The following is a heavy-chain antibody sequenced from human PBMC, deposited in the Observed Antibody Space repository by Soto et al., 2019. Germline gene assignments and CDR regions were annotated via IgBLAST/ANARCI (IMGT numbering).Heavy chain of an antibody. J-gene: IGHJ6*02. CDR2: IIPIFGTA. D-gene: IGHD3-10*01. CDR3: ARDRFTMVRGVIPDYYYYGMDV. V-gene: IGHV1-69*06. CDR1: GGTLSSYA. Sequence: QVQLVQSGAEVKKPGSSVKVSCKASGGTLSSYAISWVRQAPGQGLEWMGGIIPIFGTANYAQKFQGRVTITADKSTSTAYMELSSLRSEDTAVYYCARDRFTMVRGVIPDYYYYGMDVWGQGTTVTVSS.